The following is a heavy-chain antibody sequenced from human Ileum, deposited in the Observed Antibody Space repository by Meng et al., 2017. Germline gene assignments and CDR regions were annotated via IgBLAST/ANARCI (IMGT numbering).Heavy chain of an antibody. Sequence: QVQLQESGPRLVKPSQTLSLTCTVSGGPISSGDYYWSWVRQSPGKGPEWIGYIYSNGNTYSNPSLRGRLMISIDTSKNQFSLKLSSVTAADTAVYYCARAPKYCTNAVCSRPLDSWGQGTLVTVSS. CDR3: ARAPKYCTNAVCSRPLDS. D-gene: IGHD2-8*01. CDR1: GGPISSGDYY. J-gene: IGHJ4*02. V-gene: IGHV4-30-4*01. CDR2: IYSNGNT.